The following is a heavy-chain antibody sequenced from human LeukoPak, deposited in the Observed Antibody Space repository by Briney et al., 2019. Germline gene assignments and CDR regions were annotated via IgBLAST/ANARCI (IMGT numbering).Heavy chain of an antibody. V-gene: IGHV1-2*04. CDR3: ARSIAVTGRGTSWWFDP. D-gene: IGHD6-19*01. CDR2: INPNTGYT. J-gene: IGHJ5*02. Sequence: ASVRVSCKASGYTFTGYYMHWVRQAPGQGFEWMGWINPNTGYTNYAQNFQGWVTMTRDTSISTAYMELSRLRSDDTAVYYCARSIAVTGRGTSWWFDPWGQGTLVTVSS. CDR1: GYTFTGYY.